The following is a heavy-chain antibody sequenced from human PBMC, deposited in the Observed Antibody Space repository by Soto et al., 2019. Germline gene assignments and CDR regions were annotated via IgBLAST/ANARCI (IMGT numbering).Heavy chain of an antibody. V-gene: IGHV3-21*01. CDR1: GFTFSSYS. CDR3: ARVTGYPNEFDY. CDR2: ISSSSSYI. Sequence: GGSLRLSCAASGFTFSSYSMNWVRQAPGKGLEWVSSISSSSSYIYYADTVKGRFTISRDNAKNSLYLQMNSLRAEDTAVYYCARVTGYPNEFDYWGQGTLVTVSS. J-gene: IGHJ4*02. D-gene: IGHD3-9*01.